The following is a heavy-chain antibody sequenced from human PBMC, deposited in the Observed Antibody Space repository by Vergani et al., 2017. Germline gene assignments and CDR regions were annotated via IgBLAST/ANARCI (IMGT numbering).Heavy chain of an antibody. D-gene: IGHD3-22*01. J-gene: IGHJ5*02. CDR2: IYTSGST. CDR3: AVDVSASNPYYYDSSGRGDWFDP. CDR1: GGSISSGSYY. V-gene: IGHV4-61*02. Sequence: QVQLQESGPGLVKPSQTLSLTCTVSGGSISSGSYYWSWIRQPAGKGLEWIGRIYTSGSTNYNPSLKSRVTMSVDTSKNQFSLKLSSVTAADTAVYYCAVDVSASNPYYYDSSGRGDWFDPWGQGTLVTVSS.